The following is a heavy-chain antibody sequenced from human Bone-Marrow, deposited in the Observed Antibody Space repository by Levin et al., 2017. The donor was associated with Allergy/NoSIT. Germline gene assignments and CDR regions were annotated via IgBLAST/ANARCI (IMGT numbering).Heavy chain of an antibody. D-gene: IGHD1-26*01. CDR3: AREGAVIGTGHSGDDWFDP. CDR1: GFTFNDYY. Sequence: ASVKVSCKASGFTFNDYYLHWVRQAPGQGLEWIGWIKLNSGGTKYAQKFQGRVTMTMETSISTASMSLGRLTSDDTAVYYCAREGAVIGTGHSGDDWFDPWGQGTMVSVSS. J-gene: IGHJ5*02. CDR2: IKLNSGGT. V-gene: IGHV1-2*02.